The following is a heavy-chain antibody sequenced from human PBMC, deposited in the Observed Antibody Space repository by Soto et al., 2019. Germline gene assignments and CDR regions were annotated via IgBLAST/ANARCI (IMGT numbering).Heavy chain of an antibody. Sequence: GGSLRLSCAASGFTFSDYYMSWIRQAPGKGLEWVSYISSSSSYTNYADSVKGRFTISRDNAKNSLYLQMNSLRAKDTAVYYCARVLIAAAGYYFDYRGQGTLVTVSS. CDR2: ISSSSSYT. V-gene: IGHV3-11*06. D-gene: IGHD6-13*01. CDR3: ARVLIAAAGYYFDY. CDR1: GFTFSDYY. J-gene: IGHJ4*02.